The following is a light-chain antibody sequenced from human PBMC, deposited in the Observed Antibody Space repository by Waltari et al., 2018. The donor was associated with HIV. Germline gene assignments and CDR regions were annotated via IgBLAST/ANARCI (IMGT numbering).Light chain of an antibody. CDR2: NND. V-gene: IGLV1-44*01. CDR3: AVWDDSLNGPV. J-gene: IGLJ2*01. Sequence: QSVLTQPPSASETPGQRVTISCSGRSSNIGSNTVNWYQQFPGMAPKVLIYNNDQRPSGVPDRFSGSKSGTSASLAISGLQSEDEADYYCAVWDDSLNGPVFGGGTKLTVL. CDR1: SSNIGSNT.